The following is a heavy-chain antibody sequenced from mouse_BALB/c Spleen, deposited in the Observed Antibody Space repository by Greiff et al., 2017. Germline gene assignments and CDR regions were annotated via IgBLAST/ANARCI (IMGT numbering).Heavy chain of an antibody. J-gene: IGHJ4*01. D-gene: IGHD2-4*01. CDR3: GKRYYDDDQGYAMDY. CDR1: GYAFTNYL. V-gene: IGHV1-54*01. Sequence: VKLMESGAVLVRPGTSVKVSFKASGYAFTNYLIVWVKQRPGQGLEWIGVINPGSGGTNYNEKFNGKGKLTADKSSSSAYMQLSSLTSDDTAVYCCGKRYYDDDQGYAMDYWGQGTSVTVSS. CDR2: INPGSGGT.